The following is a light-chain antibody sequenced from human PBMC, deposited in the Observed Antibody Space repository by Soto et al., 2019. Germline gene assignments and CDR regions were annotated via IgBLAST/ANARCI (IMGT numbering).Light chain of an antibody. CDR1: QSVISSY. CDR3: QQYNLWPPET. V-gene: IGKV3-15*01. CDR2: GAS. J-gene: IGKJ1*01. Sequence: EIVLTQSPGTLSLSPGEIATLSFSASQSVISSYLAWYQQKPGQAPRLLIYGASNRATGIPARFTGSGSGTEFILTISSLQSEDSAVYYCQQYNLWPPETFGQGTKVDIK.